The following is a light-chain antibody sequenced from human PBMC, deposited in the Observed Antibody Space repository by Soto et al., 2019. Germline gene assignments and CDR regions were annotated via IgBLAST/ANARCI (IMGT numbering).Light chain of an antibody. J-gene: IGKJ1*01. CDR1: QSISNY. V-gene: IGKV1-39*01. CDR3: QQTYSSPET. CDR2: AAS. Sequence: DIQMTQSPSSLSASVGDRVTITCRASQSISNYLNWFQQKPGNPPKLLIYAASTLQGGVPSRFSGRRSGTDFTLTISNLQPEDFATYYCQQTYSSPETFGQGTKVEI.